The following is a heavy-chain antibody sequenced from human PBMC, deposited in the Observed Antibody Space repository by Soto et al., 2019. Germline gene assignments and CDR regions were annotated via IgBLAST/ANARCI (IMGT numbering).Heavy chain of an antibody. CDR3: ARDEGGAYCSGGSCYFDAFDI. CDR1: GGTFSSYA. D-gene: IGHD2-15*01. CDR2: IIPIFGTA. V-gene: IGHV1-69*01. J-gene: IGHJ3*02. Sequence: QVQLVQSGAEVKKPGSSVKVSCKASGGTFSSYAISWVRQAPGQGLEWMGGIIPIFGTANYAQKFQGRVTITADESTITAYMELSSLRSEDTAVYYCARDEGGAYCSGGSCYFDAFDIWGQGTMVTVSS.